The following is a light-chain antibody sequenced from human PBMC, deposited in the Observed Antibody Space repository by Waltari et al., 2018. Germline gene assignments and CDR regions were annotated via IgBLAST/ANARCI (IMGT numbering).Light chain of an antibody. CDR1: RSTIWNNY. V-gene: IGLV1-51*02. Sequence: QSVLTQPPSVSAAPGQKVTISCSGSRSTIWNNYVSCYQQLPGTAPKLLIYENNKRPSGIPDRFSGSKSGTSATLGITGLQTGDEADYYCGTWDSSRKWVFGGGTKLTVL. J-gene: IGLJ3*02. CDR3: GTWDSSRKWV. CDR2: ENN.